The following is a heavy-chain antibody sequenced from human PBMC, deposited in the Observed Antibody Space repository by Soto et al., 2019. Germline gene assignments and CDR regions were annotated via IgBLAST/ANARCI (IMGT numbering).Heavy chain of an antibody. Sequence: ASVKVSFKASGYTFTSYDINWVRQATGQGLEWMGWMNPNSGNTGYAQKFQGRVTMTRNTSISTAYMELSSLRSEDTAVYYCARGMDGSPYYYYYYMDVWGKGTTVTVSS. J-gene: IGHJ6*03. CDR3: ARGMDGSPYYYYYYMDV. CDR2: MNPNSGNT. CDR1: GYTFTSYD. D-gene: IGHD3-10*01. V-gene: IGHV1-8*01.